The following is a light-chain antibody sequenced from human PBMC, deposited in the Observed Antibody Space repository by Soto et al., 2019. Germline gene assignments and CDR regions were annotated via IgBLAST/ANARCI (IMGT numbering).Light chain of an antibody. J-gene: IGKJ3*01. Sequence: EIVMTQSPATLSVSPGEGATLSCRASQRVSSSLAWYQQKPGQAPRLLIYGASTRATGIPARFSGSGSGTEFTLTISSLQSEDFAVYYCQHYNNWPPVTFGPGTKVDIK. V-gene: IGKV3-15*01. CDR2: GAS. CDR1: QRVSSS. CDR3: QHYNNWPPVT.